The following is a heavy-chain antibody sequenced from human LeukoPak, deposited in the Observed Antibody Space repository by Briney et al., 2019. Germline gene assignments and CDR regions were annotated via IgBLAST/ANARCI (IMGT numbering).Heavy chain of an antibody. J-gene: IGHJ6*02. CDR1: GGTFSSYA. D-gene: IGHD6-19*01. CDR2: IIPIFGTA. V-gene: IGHV1-69*05. Sequence: SVKVSCKASGGTFSSYAISWVRQAPGQGLEWMGGIIPIFGTANYAQKFQGRVTITRDMSTSTAYMELSSLRSEDTAVYYCAADPDGSGWPREMDVWGQGTTVTVSS. CDR3: AADPDGSGWPREMDV.